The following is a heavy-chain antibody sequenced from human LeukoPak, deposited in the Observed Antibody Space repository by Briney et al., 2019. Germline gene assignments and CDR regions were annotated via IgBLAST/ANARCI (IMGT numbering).Heavy chain of an antibody. V-gene: IGHV4-59*01. Sequence: SETLSLTCTVSGGSISSYYWSWIRQPPGKGLEWIGYIYYSGSTNYNPSLKSRVTISEDTSKNQFSLKLSSVTAADTAVYYCAMTPSAGYSNLWGQGTLVTVSS. J-gene: IGHJ4*02. CDR2: IYYSGST. D-gene: IGHD6-13*01. CDR3: AMTPSAGYSNL. CDR1: GGSISSYY.